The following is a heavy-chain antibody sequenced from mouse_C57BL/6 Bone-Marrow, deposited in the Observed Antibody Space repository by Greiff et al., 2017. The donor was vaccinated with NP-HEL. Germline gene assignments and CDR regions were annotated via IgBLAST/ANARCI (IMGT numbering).Heavy chain of an antibody. Sequence: EVQLQQSVAELVRPGASVKLSCTASGFNIKNTYMHWVKQRPEQGLEWIGRIDPANGNTKYAPKFQGKATITADPSSNTAYLQLSSLTSEDTAIYYCAPLSYYSNYAWFAYWGQGTLVTVSA. D-gene: IGHD2-5*01. CDR1: GFNIKNTY. CDR3: APLSYYSNYAWFAY. CDR2: IDPANGNT. J-gene: IGHJ3*01. V-gene: IGHV14-3*01.